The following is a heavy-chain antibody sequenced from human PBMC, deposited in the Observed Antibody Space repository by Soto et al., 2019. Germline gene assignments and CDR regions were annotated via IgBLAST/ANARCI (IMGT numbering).Heavy chain of an antibody. D-gene: IGHD3-10*01. CDR2: ITRDGDST. Sequence: PGGSLRLSCAASGFTFSNNAMHWVRQAPGKGLEYVSSITRDGDSTSYANSVKGRFTVSRDNSKNTLYLQMGSLRAEDMGVYYCVRGSEVWFGELWLWGQGTLVTVYS. V-gene: IGHV3-64*01. J-gene: IGHJ4*02. CDR1: GFTFSNNA. CDR3: VRGSEVWFGELWL.